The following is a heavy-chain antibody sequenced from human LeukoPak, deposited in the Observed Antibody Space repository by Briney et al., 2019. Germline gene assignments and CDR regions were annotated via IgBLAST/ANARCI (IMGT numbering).Heavy chain of an antibody. J-gene: IGHJ1*01. CDR1: GFTVSSNY. V-gene: IGHV3-53*01. CDR2: IYSGGSI. Sequence: GGSLRLSCAASGFTVSSNYMSWVRQAPGNGLEWVSFIYSGGSIYYADSVKGRFTISRDNSKNTLHLQMNSLRAEDTAVYYCARGYYDILTGSRPEYFQHWGQGTLVTVSS. CDR3: ARGYYDILTGSRPEYFQH. D-gene: IGHD3-9*01.